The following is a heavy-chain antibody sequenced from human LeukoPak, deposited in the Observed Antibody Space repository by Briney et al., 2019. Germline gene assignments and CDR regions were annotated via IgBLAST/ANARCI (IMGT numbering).Heavy chain of an antibody. V-gene: IGHV5-51*01. Sequence: GESLKISCQASGYTFNNYWIGWVSQMPGRGLEWMGIINPGDSDPRYSPSLQGRATISADRSISTAYLQRSSLKASDTAMYYCARHGVGSSWFGFDYWGQGTLVTVSS. CDR2: INPGDSDP. D-gene: IGHD6-6*01. CDR1: GYTFNNYW. J-gene: IGHJ4*02. CDR3: ARHGVGSSWFGFDY.